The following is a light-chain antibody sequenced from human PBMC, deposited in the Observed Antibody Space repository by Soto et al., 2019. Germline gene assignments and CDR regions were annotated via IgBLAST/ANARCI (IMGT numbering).Light chain of an antibody. J-gene: IGKJ2*01. CDR1: QSVNSRF. V-gene: IGKV3-20*01. Sequence: EIVLTQSPGTLSLSPGERATLSCRASQSVNSRFLAWYQQKPGQAPRLLMYGASTRATGIPDRFSGSGSGADFTRTISRLEPEDFAVYYCQQYGSSPPMYTFGQGTKLEIK. CDR2: GAS. CDR3: QQYGSSPPMYT.